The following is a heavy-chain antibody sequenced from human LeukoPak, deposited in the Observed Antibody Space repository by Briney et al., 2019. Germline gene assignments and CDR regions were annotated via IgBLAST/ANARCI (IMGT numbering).Heavy chain of an antibody. Sequence: SETLSLTCTVSGGSISSSSYYWGWIRQPPGKGLEWIGSIYYSGSTYYNPSLKSRVTISVDTSKNQFSLKLSSVTAADTAVYYCARVYVLRYFDWFRDYFDYWGQGTLVTVSS. J-gene: IGHJ4*02. V-gene: IGHV4-39*07. D-gene: IGHD3-9*01. CDR1: GGSISSSSYY. CDR3: ARVYVLRYFDWFRDYFDY. CDR2: IYYSGST.